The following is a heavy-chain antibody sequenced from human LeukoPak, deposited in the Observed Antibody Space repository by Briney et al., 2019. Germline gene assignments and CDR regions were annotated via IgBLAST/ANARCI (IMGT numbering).Heavy chain of an antibody. D-gene: IGHD5/OR15-5a*01. CDR1: GYSFTNYR. V-gene: IGHV5-51*01. CDR3: ARRRTLRLDAFDP. Sequence: GESLKISCKGSGYSFTNYRIGWVRQMPGKGLEWMGTIYPGDSDTRYSPSFQGQVTISVDKSINTAYLQWSSLKASDTAMYYCARRRTLRLDAFDPWGQGTLVTVSS. CDR2: IYPGDSDT. J-gene: IGHJ5*02.